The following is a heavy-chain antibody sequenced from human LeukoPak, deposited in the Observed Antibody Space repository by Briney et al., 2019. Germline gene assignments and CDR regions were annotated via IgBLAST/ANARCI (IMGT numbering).Heavy chain of an antibody. CDR2: IYYSGST. D-gene: IGHD3-16*01. Sequence: PSETLSLTCTVSGGSISSYYWSWIRQPPGKGLEWIGYIYYSGSTNYNPSLKSRVTISVDTSKNQFSLKLSSVTAADTAVYYCARERGGWFAYFDIWGQGTMVTVSS. V-gene: IGHV4-59*01. CDR1: GGSISSYY. CDR3: ARERGGWFAYFDI. J-gene: IGHJ3*02.